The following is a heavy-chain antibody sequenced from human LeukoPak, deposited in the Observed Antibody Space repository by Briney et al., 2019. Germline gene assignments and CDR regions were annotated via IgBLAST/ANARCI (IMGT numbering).Heavy chain of an antibody. D-gene: IGHD2-2*01. V-gene: IGHV1-69*01. Sequence: SVKVSCKASGGTFISYAISWVRQAPGQGLEWMGGIIPIFGTANYAQKFQGRVTITADESTSTAYMELSSLRSEDTAVYYCASPDCSSTSCYVLYAFDIWGQGTMVTVSS. CDR2: IIPIFGTA. CDR1: GGTFISYA. CDR3: ASPDCSSTSCYVLYAFDI. J-gene: IGHJ3*02.